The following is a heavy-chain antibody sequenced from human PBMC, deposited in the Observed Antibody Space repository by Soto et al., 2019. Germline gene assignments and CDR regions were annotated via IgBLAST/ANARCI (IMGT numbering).Heavy chain of an antibody. CDR3: AASSNYEPGEFDY. Sequence: GGSLRLSCAASGFTVSSNYMSWVRQAPGKGLEWVSVIYSGGSTYYADSVKGRFTISRHNSKNTLYLQMNSLRAEDTAVYYCAASSNYEPGEFDYWGQGTLVTVSS. J-gene: IGHJ4*02. D-gene: IGHD4-4*01. CDR2: IYSGGST. V-gene: IGHV3-53*04. CDR1: GFTVSSNY.